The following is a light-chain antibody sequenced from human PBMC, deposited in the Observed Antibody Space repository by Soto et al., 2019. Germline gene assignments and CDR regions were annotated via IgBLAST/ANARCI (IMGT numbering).Light chain of an antibody. V-gene: IGKV1-5*01. J-gene: IGKJ4*02. Sequence: DSQMTQSPSTLSASVGDRVTITCRASQSISSWLAWYQQKPGQAPKLQIYDASSLESGVPSRFSDSVSGTEFTLTISSLQPDDFATHYCQQYNSYPLKFGGGTKVEIK. CDR1: QSISSW. CDR3: QQYNSYPLK. CDR2: DAS.